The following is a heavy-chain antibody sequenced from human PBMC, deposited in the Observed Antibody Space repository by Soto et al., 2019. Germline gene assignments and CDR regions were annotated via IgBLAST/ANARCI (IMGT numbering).Heavy chain of an antibody. J-gene: IGHJ6*03. Sequence: EVRLVESGGGLVQPGESLRLSCEASGFTVGTNYISWVRQSPGKGLEWVSVIYAAGHTYYPDSVKGRFTISRDKSLNTVSLQMSSLRVDDTAVYYCATAIVTPGTYNIDVWGKGTTVTVSS. V-gene: IGHV3-66*01. CDR3: ATAIVTPGTYNIDV. D-gene: IGHD4-4*01. CDR2: IYAAGHT. CDR1: GFTVGTNY.